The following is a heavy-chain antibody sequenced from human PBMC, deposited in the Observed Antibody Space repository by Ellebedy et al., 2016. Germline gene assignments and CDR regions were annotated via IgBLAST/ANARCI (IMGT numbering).Heavy chain of an antibody. CDR1: GGSISSYYW. Sequence: TLSLTXTVSGGSISSYYWSWIRQPPGKALEWLALIYWDDDKRYSPSLKSRLTITKDTSKNQVVLTMTNMDPVDTATYYCAHWGRLSGYCSSTSCYWDYFDYWGQGTLVTVSS. CDR2: IYWDDDK. D-gene: IGHD2-2*01. J-gene: IGHJ4*02. V-gene: IGHV2-5*08. CDR3: AHWGRLSGYCSSTSCYWDYFDY.